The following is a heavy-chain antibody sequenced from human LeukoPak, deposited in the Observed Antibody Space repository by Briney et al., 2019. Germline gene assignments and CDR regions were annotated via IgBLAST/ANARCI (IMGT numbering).Heavy chain of an antibody. CDR3: AKGTGGYYGPFDS. V-gene: IGHV3-9*01. J-gene: IGHJ4*02. CDR1: GFTFDGSA. D-gene: IGHD3-22*01. CDR2: INWNSGSV. Sequence: PGGSLRLSCAASGFTFDGSALFWVRQAPGKGLEYVSGINWNSGSVDHADSVKGRFTTSRDNAKNSLYLQMNSLRVEDTALYYCAKGTGGYYGPFDSWGQGTLVTVSS.